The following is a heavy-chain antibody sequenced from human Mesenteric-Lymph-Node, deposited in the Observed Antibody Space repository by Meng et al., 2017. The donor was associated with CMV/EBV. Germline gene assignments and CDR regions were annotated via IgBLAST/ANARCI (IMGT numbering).Heavy chain of an antibody. CDR1: GVSVTIGAYH. V-gene: IGHV4-61*08. Sequence: GPLRESVPGLVKPSETLSLTCIVSGVSVTIGAYHWGWIRQSPGKGLEWIGYIYGTGITIYNPSLKSRVTILLETSKNQFSLKLNSVTTADTAVYYCAKSRSATPGIVDDWGQGTLVTVSS. J-gene: IGHJ4*02. D-gene: IGHD2/OR15-2a*01. CDR2: IYGTGIT. CDR3: AKSRSATPGIVDD.